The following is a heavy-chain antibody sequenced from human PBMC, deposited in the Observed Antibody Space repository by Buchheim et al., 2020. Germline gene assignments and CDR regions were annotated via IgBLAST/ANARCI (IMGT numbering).Heavy chain of an antibody. CDR2: INHSGST. D-gene: IGHD6-13*01. J-gene: IGHJ5*02. CDR1: GGSFSGYY. Sequence: QVQLQQWGAGLLKPSETLSLTCAAYGGSFSGYYWSWIRQPPGKGLEWIGEINHSGSTNYNPSLKSRVTISVDTSKNQFSLKLSSVTAADTAVYYCARGCGREEAGYSSSDWFDPWGQGTL. CDR3: ARGCGREEAGYSSSDWFDP. V-gene: IGHV4-34*01.